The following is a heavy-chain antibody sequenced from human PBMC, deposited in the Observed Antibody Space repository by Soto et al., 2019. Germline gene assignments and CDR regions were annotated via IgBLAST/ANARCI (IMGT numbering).Heavy chain of an antibody. J-gene: IGHJ2*01. Sequence: QMQLVQSGPEVKKPGTSVKVSCKASGFTFTSSAMQWVRQARGQRLEWIGWIVVGSGNTNYAQKFQERVTITRDMSXXTXYXXLRSLRSEDTAVYYCAADRSDYDILTGTTNWYFDLWGRGTLVTVSS. CDR2: IVVGSGNT. CDR3: AADRSDYDILTGTTNWYFDL. D-gene: IGHD3-9*01. V-gene: IGHV1-58*02. CDR1: GFTFTSSA.